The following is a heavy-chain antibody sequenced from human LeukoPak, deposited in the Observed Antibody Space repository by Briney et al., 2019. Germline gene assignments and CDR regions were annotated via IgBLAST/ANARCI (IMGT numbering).Heavy chain of an antibody. J-gene: IGHJ4*02. CDR1: GDSFRKMTYY. CDR3: VDDSTGYYSFDY. Sequence: SETLSLTCSVSGDSFRKMTYYCGWVRQPPGKGLEWIGSIYYSGTTYYNPSLKSRVAISIDTSKTQLSLTLTSVTAADTAVYFCVDDSTGYYSFDYWVREPWSPSPQ. D-gene: IGHD3-9*01. CDR2: IYYSGTT. V-gene: IGHV4-39*01.